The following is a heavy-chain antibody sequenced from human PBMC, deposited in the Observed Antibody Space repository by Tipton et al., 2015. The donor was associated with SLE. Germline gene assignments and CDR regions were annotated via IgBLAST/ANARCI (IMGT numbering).Heavy chain of an antibody. Sequence: TLSLTCTVSGGSISSSPYYWGWIRQPPRKGLEWIGNIYYSGSTYYNPSLKSRVTISVDTSKNQFSLKLNSMTAADTALYYCTRHSMTWLYGFDIWGQGTMVIVSS. D-gene: IGHD2-8*01. CDR2: IYYSGST. V-gene: IGHV4-39*07. CDR1: GGSISSSPYY. CDR3: TRHSMTWLYGFDI. J-gene: IGHJ3*02.